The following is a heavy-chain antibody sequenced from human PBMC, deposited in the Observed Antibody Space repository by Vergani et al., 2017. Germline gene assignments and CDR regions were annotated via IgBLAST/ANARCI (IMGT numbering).Heavy chain of an antibody. J-gene: IGHJ4*02. CDR2: MDYSGSA. Sequence: QLQLQESGPGLVKPSETLSLTCTVSGGSISSRGYYWGWIRQTPGKGLEWIGNMDYSGSAYYNPSLKSRLTISADTSKNHFSLKVSSVTDADTAIYYCARRREGCSXFDYWGQGTLVTVSS. CDR1: GGSISSRGYY. CDR3: ARRREGCSXFDY. V-gene: IGHV4-39*07. D-gene: IGHD5-24*01.